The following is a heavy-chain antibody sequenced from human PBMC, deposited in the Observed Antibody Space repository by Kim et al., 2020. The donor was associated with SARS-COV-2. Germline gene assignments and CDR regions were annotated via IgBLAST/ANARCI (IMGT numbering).Heavy chain of an antibody. CDR1: GGSISSSSYY. CDR2: IYYSGST. Sequence: SETLSLTCTVSGGSISSSSYYWGWIRQPPGKGLEWIGSIYYSGSTYYNPSLKSRVTISVDTSKNQFSLKLSSVTAADTAVYYCACAEDITMRVGRAFDIWGQGTMVTVSS. V-gene: IGHV4-39*01. CDR3: ACAEDITMRVGRAFDI. D-gene: IGHD3-22*01. J-gene: IGHJ3*02.